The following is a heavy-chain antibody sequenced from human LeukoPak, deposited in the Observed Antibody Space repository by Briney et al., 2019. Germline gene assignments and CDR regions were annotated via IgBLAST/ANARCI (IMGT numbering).Heavy chain of an antibody. CDR2: ISYDATNT. Sequence: GRSLRLSCAASGFTFSSYAMHWVRQAPGKGLEWVAAISYDATNTYYAASVSLRFSISRNASKNTLLLQMKRLPPEDTAVYYCVRGAPSYSGTRSPKFDYWGQGSLVTVSS. J-gene: IGHJ4*02. CDR3: VRGAPSYSGTRSPKFDY. CDR1: GFTFSSYA. V-gene: IGHV3-30*04. D-gene: IGHD6-13*01.